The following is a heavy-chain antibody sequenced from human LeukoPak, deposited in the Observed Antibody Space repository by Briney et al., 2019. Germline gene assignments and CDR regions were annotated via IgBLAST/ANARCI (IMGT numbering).Heavy chain of an antibody. CDR2: INPNSGNT. V-gene: IGHV1-2*02. D-gene: IGHD6-13*01. Sequence: ASVKVSCKASGYTFTGYYMHWVRQAPGQGLEWMGWINPNSGNTGYAQKFQGRVTMTRDTSISTAYMELSRLRSDDTAVYYCARGLSIAAAGTRVAFDIWGQGTMVTVSS. CDR3: ARGLSIAAAGTRVAFDI. CDR1: GYTFTGYY. J-gene: IGHJ3*02.